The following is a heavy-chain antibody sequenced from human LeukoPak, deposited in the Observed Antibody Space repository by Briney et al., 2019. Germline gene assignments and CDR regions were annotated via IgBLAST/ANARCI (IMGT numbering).Heavy chain of an antibody. V-gene: IGHV3-9*01. CDR1: GFTFDDYA. J-gene: IGHJ4*02. Sequence: GGSLRLSCAASGFTFDDYAMHWVRQAPGKGLEWVSGISWNSGSIGYADSVKGRFTISRDNAKNSLYLQMNSLRAEGTALYYCAKGGVWGSYRYTEPFDYWGQGTLVTVSS. CDR3: AKGGVWGSYRYTEPFDY. D-gene: IGHD3-16*02. CDR2: ISWNSGSI.